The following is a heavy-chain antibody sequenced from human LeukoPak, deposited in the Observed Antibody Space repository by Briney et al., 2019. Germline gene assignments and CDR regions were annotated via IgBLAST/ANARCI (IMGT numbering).Heavy chain of an antibody. CDR1: GFTFSSYW. J-gene: IGHJ6*04. D-gene: IGHD2-21*02. Sequence: GGSLRLSCAASGFTFSSYWMHWVRQAPGKGLVWVSRISSDGSSTSYADSVKGRFTISRDNAKNSLYLQMNSLRAEDTAVYYCARDLMTVNQTDVWGKGTTVTVSS. CDR3: ARDLMTVNQTDV. CDR2: ISSDGSST. V-gene: IGHV3-74*01.